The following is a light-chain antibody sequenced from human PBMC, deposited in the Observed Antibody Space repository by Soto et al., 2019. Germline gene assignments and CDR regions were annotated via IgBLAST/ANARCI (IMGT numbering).Light chain of an antibody. CDR3: QQYNNWPS. CDR1: QSVSSN. CDR2: GAS. J-gene: IGKJ1*01. V-gene: IGKV3-15*01. Sequence: EIVMTQSPATLSVSPGERATLSCRASQSVSSNLAWYQQKPGQAPRLLIYGASTRATGIPGRFSGRGSGTEFTLTISSLESEDFAVYYCQQYNNWPSFGHGTKVDIK.